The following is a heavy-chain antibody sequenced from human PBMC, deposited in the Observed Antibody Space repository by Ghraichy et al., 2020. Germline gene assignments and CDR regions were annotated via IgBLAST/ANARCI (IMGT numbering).Heavy chain of an antibody. Sequence: GGSLRLSCAASGFTFSSYAMSWVRQAPGKGLEWVSAISGSGGSTYYADSVKGRFTISRDNSKNTLYLQMNSLRAEDTAVYYCASPYGSGSYYHDAFDIWGQGTMVTVSS. CDR2: ISGSGGST. J-gene: IGHJ3*02. V-gene: IGHV3-23*01. CDR3: ASPYGSGSYYHDAFDI. D-gene: IGHD3-10*01. CDR1: GFTFSSYA.